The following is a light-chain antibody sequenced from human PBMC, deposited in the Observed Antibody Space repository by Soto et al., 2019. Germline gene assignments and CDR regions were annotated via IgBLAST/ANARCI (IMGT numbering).Light chain of an antibody. Sequence: SALTQPASVSGSPGQSITISCTGTSSDVGSHNLVSWYQQHPGKAPKLIIYEVNKRPSGVSNRFSGSKSGNTASLTIFGLQTEDEADYYCCSFAGSGTYVFGTGTKVTVL. V-gene: IGLV2-23*02. CDR2: EVN. CDR3: CSFAGSGTYV. J-gene: IGLJ1*01. CDR1: SSDVGSHNL.